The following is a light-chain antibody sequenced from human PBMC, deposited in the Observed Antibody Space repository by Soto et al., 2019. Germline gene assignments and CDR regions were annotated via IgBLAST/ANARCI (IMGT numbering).Light chain of an antibody. CDR2: DAS. V-gene: IGKV3-11*01. CDR1: QSVSSY. CDR3: QQYNSHPYT. Sequence: EIVLTQSPATLSLSPGERATLSCRASQSVSSYLAWYQQKPGQAPRLLIYDASNRATGIPARFSGSGSGTDFTLTISSLEPEDFATYYCQQYNSHPYTFGRGTKLQIK. J-gene: IGKJ2*01.